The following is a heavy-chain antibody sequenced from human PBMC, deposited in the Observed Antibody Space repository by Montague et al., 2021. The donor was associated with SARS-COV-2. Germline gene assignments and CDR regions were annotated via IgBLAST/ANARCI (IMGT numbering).Heavy chain of an antibody. CDR2: SYHSGST. CDR3: ARVRSSTMIVVVITRIGWVDP. D-gene: IGHD3-22*01. V-gene: IGHV4-38-2*02. CDR1: GYSISSGYY. Sequence: SETLSLTCTVSGYSISSGYYWGCIRQPPGEGLEWIGSSYHSGSTXYNPSLQRRVTTTAETSKNQYSLKLRLVTAADTAVEYCARVRSSTMIVVVITRIGWVDPWGQGTTVTVSS. J-gene: IGHJ6*02.